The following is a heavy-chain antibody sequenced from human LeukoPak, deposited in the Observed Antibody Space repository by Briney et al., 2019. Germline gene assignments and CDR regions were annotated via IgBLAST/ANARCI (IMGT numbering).Heavy chain of an antibody. Sequence: GASVKVSCKASGYTFTGYYMHWVRQAPGQGLEWMGWINPNSGGTNYAQKFQGRVTMTRDTSISTAYMELSRLRSDDTAVYYCARASGSYGEYFDYWGQGTLVTVSS. CDR2: INPNSGGT. CDR1: GYTFTGYY. CDR3: ARASGSYGEYFDY. V-gene: IGHV1-2*02. D-gene: IGHD1-26*01. J-gene: IGHJ4*02.